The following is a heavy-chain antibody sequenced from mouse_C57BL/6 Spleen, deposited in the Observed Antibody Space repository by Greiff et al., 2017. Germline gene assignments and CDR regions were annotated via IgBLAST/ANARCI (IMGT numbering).Heavy chain of an antibody. CDR1: GFTFSSYA. V-gene: IGHV5-4*01. Sequence: EVQRVESGGGLVKPGGSLKLSCAASGFTFSSYAMSWVRQTPEKRLEWVATISDGGSYTYYPANVKGRFTISRDNAKNNLYLQMSHLKSEDTAMYYCARDGELGRFDYWGQGTTLTVSS. CDR3: ARDGELGRFDY. J-gene: IGHJ2*01. CDR2: ISDGGSYT. D-gene: IGHD4-1*01.